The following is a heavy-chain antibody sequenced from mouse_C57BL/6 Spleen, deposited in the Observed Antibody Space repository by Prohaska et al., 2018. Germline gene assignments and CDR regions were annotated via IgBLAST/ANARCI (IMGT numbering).Heavy chain of an antibody. Sequence: ITWVKQRPGQGLEWIGDIYPGSGSTNYNEKFKSKATLTVDTSSSTAYMQLSSLTSEDSAVYYCAIIYYYGSSSPNAMDYWGQGTSVTVSS. V-gene: IGHV1-55*01. J-gene: IGHJ4*01. CDR3: AIIYYYGSSSPNAMDY. CDR2: IYPGSGST. D-gene: IGHD1-1*01.